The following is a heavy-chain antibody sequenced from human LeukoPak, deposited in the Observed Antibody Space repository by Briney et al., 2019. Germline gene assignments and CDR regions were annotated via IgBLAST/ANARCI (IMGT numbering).Heavy chain of an antibody. Sequence: GGSLRLSCAASGVTFSSYAMHWVRQAPGKGLEWVAVISYDGSNKYYADSVRGRFTISRDNSKNTLYLQMNSLRAEDTAVYYCARVGEEWDIVVVPAAGYFQHWGQGTLVTVSS. V-gene: IGHV3-30*04. J-gene: IGHJ1*01. CDR2: ISYDGSNK. D-gene: IGHD2-2*01. CDR1: GVTFSSYA. CDR3: ARVGEEWDIVVVPAAGYFQH.